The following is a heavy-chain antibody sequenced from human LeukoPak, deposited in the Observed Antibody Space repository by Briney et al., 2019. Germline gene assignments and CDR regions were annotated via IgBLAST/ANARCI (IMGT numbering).Heavy chain of an antibody. CDR1: GFTFSSYG. CDR3: AKEGRDYGDYGGRDY. J-gene: IGHJ4*02. CDR2: IRYDGSNK. Sequence: PGGSLRLSCAASGFTFSSYGMHWVRQAPGKGLEWVAFIRYDGSNKYYADSVKGRFTISRDNSKNTLYLQMNSLRAEDTAVYYCAKEGRDYGDYGGRDYWGQGTLVTVSS. V-gene: IGHV3-30*02. D-gene: IGHD4-17*01.